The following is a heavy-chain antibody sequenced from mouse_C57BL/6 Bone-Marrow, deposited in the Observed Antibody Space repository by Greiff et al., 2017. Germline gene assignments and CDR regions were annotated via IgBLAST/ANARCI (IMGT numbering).Heavy chain of an antibody. J-gene: IGHJ2*01. CDR1: GYSITSGYD. CDR2: ISYSGST. D-gene: IGHD4-1*01. Sequence: EVQLQESGPGMVKPSQSLSLTCTVTGYSITSGYDWHWIRHFPGNKLEWMGYISYSGSTNYNPSLKSRISITHDTSKNHFFLKLNSVTTEDTATYYCARVGTLYYFDYWGQGTTLTVSS. CDR3: ARVGTLYYFDY. V-gene: IGHV3-1*01.